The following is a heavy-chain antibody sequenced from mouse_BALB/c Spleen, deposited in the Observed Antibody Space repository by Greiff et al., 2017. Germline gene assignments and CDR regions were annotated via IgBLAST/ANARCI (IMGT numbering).Heavy chain of an antibody. J-gene: IGHJ3*01. CDR1: GFTFSDYY. CDR2: ISDGGSYT. D-gene: IGHD2-4*01. V-gene: IGHV5-4*02. CDR3: ARDVTMITTWFAY. Sequence: EVQRVESGGGLVKPGGSLKLSCAASGFTFSDYYMYWVRQTPEKRLEWVATISDGGSYTYYPDSVKGRFTISRDNAKNNLYLQMNSLKSEDTAMYYCARDVTMITTWFAYWGQGTLVTVSA.